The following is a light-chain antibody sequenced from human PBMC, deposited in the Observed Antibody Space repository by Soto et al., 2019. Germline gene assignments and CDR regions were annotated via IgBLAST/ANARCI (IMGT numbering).Light chain of an antibody. CDR2: GAS. J-gene: IGKJ4*01. CDR1: QGVSRK. Sequence: DIVMTQSPATLSVAPGERVTFSCRASQGVSRKLAWYQHKPGQAPRLLISGASTGATGIPARFSGSGSGTEFTLTISSLQSDDCAIYDCQQYHTWPITFGGGTQVDIK. V-gene: IGKV3-15*01. CDR3: QQYHTWPIT.